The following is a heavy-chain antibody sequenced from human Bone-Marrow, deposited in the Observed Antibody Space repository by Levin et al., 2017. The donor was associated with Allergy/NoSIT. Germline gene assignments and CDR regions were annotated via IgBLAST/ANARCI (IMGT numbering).Heavy chain of an antibody. J-gene: IGHJ5*02. CDR2: IKEDGSEK. V-gene: IGHV3-7*01. CDR3: ARDQFRRATIGARWFDP. Sequence: GESLKISCAASGFTFSNSWMSWVRQAPGKGLEWVANIKEDGSEKYYVDSVKGRFTISRDNAKNSLYVQMNSQRPEDTAVYYCARDQFRRATIGARWFDPWGQGTLVTVSS. D-gene: IGHD5-24*01. CDR1: GFTFSNSW.